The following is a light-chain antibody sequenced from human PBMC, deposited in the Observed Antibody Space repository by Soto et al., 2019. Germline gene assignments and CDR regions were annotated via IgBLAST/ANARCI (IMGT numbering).Light chain of an antibody. CDR1: SSDVGGYNY. Sequence: QSVLTQPASVPGSPGQSITISCTGTSSDVGGYNYVPWYQQHPGKAPKLMIYDVSNRPSGVSNRFSGSKSGNTASLTISGLQAEDEADYYCSSYTSSSTHYVFGTGTKVTVL. CDR2: DVS. V-gene: IGLV2-14*01. J-gene: IGLJ1*01. CDR3: SSYTSSSTHYV.